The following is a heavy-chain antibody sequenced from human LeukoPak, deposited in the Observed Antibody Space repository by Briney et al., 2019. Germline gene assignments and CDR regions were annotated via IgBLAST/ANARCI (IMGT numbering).Heavy chain of an antibody. D-gene: IGHD3-10*01. CDR1: GFTFSTYN. CDR3: XXXXXXXXXGDYYYYYMDL. V-gene: IGHV3-21*01. J-gene: IGHJ6*03. CDR2: ITSSSTYI. Sequence: PGGSLRLSCAASGFTFSTYNMNWVRQAPGKGLEWVSSITSSSTYIYYADSVKGRFTISRDNAKNSLYLQMNSLRAEDTAVYYXXXXXXXXXXGDYYYYYMDLWGQGTTVTISS.